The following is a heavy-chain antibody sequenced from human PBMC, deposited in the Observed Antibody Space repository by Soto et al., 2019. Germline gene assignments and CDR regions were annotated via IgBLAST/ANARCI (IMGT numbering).Heavy chain of an antibody. CDR1: GGSISSYY. V-gene: IGHV4-59*01. CDR3: ARGGDLQNWLDP. Sequence: SETLSLTCTVSGGSISSYYWSWIRQPPGKGLEWIGYIYYSGSTNYNPSLKSRVTISVDTSKNQFSLKLSSVTAADTAVYYCARGGDLQNWLDPWGQGTLVTGSS. D-gene: IGHD3-16*01. CDR2: IYYSGST. J-gene: IGHJ5*02.